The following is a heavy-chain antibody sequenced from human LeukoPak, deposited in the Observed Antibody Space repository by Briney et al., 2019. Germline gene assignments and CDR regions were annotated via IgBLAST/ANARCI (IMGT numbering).Heavy chain of an antibody. V-gene: IGHV3-23*01. Sequence: RPGGSLRLSCAASGFIFSSYAMSWVRQAPGKGLEWVSAITGSGGSTYYADSVKGRFTISRDNSKNTLYLQMSSLRAEDAALYYCAKDRVVAATNWYFDLWGRGTLVTVSS. D-gene: IGHD2-15*01. CDR1: GFIFSSYA. J-gene: IGHJ2*01. CDR2: ITGSGGST. CDR3: AKDRVVAATNWYFDL.